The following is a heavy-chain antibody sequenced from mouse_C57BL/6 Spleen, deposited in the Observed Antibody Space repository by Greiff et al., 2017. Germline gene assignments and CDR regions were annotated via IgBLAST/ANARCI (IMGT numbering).Heavy chain of an antibody. CDR2: INPYNGGT. CDR3: AISYYYGYDY. CDR1: GYTFTDYY. Sequence: EVKLQQSGPELVKPGASVKISCKASGYTFTDYYMNWVKQSHGKSLEWIGDINPYNGGTSYNQKFKGKATLTVDKSSSTAYMELRSLTSEDSAVYNCAISYYYGYDYWGQGTTLTVSS. D-gene: IGHD1-2*01. J-gene: IGHJ2*01. V-gene: IGHV1-26*01.